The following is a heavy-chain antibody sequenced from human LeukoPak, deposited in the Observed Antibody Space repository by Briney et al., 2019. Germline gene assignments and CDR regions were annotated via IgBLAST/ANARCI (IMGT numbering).Heavy chain of an antibody. V-gene: IGHV3-23*01. CDR1: GFTFSSYA. CDR3: AKDRYYDFWSGPTFDY. D-gene: IGHD3-3*01. Sequence: PGGSLRLSCAASGFTFSSYAMSWVRQAPGKGLEWVSAISGSGGSTYYADSVKGRFTISRDNSKNTLYLQTNSLRAEDTAVYYCAKDRYYDFWSGPTFDYWGQGTLVTVSS. J-gene: IGHJ4*02. CDR2: ISGSGGST.